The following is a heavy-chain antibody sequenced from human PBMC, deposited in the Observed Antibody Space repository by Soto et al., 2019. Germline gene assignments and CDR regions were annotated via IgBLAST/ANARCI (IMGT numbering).Heavy chain of an antibody. CDR1: GGSINSGGFY. J-gene: IGHJ4*02. V-gene: IGHV4-31*03. CDR3: AREQISFGGVIDY. CDR2: IYYSGST. Sequence: SETLSLTCTVSGGSINSGGFYWSWIRQHPGKGLEWIGYIYYSGSTYFNPSLKSRVIISLDTSKNQFSLKLRSVTAADTAVYYCAREQISFGGVIDYWGQGTLVTVSS. D-gene: IGHD3-16*01.